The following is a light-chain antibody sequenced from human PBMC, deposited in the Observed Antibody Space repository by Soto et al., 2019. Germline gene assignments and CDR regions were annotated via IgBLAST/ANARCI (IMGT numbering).Light chain of an antibody. CDR3: CSYAGSYTFGA. Sequence: QSVLTQPRSVSGSPGQSVTISCTGTSSDVGGYNYVSWYQQHPGKAPKLMIYDVSQRPSGVPDRFSGSKSGNTAFLTISGLQTDDEADYYCCSYAGSYTFGAFGGGTKLTVL. CDR1: SSDVGGYNY. V-gene: IGLV2-11*01. J-gene: IGLJ2*01. CDR2: DVS.